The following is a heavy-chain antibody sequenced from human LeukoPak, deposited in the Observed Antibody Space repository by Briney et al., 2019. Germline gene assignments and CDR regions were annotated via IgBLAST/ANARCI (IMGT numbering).Heavy chain of an antibody. J-gene: IGHJ6*03. CDR3: AKDIPPFGYYYYMDV. D-gene: IGHD3-16*01. V-gene: IGHV3-21*01. Sequence: GGSLRLSCIASGFSFSNYNINWVRQAPGKGLEWVSSISGSSSHIHYGDSVKGRFTISRDNAKSSVFLQMNSLRVEDTAVYFCAKDIPPFGYYYYMDVWGKGTTVTVSS. CDR1: GFSFSNYN. CDR2: ISGSSSHI.